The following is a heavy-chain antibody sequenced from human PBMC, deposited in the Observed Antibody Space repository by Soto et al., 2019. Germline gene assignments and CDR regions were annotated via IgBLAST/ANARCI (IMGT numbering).Heavy chain of an antibody. CDR3: ARSEATGLDY. CDR2: AHHSGRT. V-gene: IGHV4-4*02. CDR1: GGSMSSSNW. D-gene: IGHD1-26*01. Sequence: QVQLQESGPGLVKPSGTLSLTCTVSGGSMSSSNWWNWVRQSPGKGLEWIGEAHHSGRTNYNPSLKSRVTIAVDKSNNHFSLNLSSVTAADTAVYYCARSEATGLDYWGQGTLVTVSS. J-gene: IGHJ4*02.